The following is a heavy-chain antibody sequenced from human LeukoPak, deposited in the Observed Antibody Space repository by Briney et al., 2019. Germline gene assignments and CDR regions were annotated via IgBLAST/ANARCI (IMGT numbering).Heavy chain of an antibody. CDR1: SGSISTYY. Sequence: SETLSLTCTVSSGSISTYYWGWIRQPPGKGLEWIGCVYYSGTTYYNPSLKSRVTISVDSSRNQFSLKLHSVTASDTAVYYCARDGGTYGMDVWGQGTTVTVSS. CDR3: ARDGGTYGMDV. J-gene: IGHJ6*02. CDR2: VYYSGTT. D-gene: IGHD3-16*01. V-gene: IGHV4-59*01.